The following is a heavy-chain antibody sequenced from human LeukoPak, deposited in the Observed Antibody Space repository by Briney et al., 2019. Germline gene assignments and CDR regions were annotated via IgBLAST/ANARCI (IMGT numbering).Heavy chain of an antibody. D-gene: IGHD4-4*01. CDR1: GFTFSSHA. V-gene: IGHV3-23*01. Sequence: PGGSLRLSCAASGFTFSSHAMSWVRQAPGKGLEWVSAISGSGGSTYYADSVKGRFTISRDNSKNTLYLQMNSLRAEDTAVYYCAKGGPAYIYYYYGMDVWGQGTTVTVSS. J-gene: IGHJ6*02. CDR3: AKGGPAYIYYYYGMDV. CDR2: ISGSGGST.